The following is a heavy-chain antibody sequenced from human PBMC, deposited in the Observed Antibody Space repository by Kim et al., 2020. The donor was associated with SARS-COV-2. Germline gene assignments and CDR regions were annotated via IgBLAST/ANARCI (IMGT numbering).Heavy chain of an antibody. Sequence: GGSLRLSCAASGFTVSSNYMSWVRQAPGKGLEWVSVIYSGGSTYYADSVKGRFTISRDNSKNTLYLQMNSLRAEDTAVYYCASGYSSGWSPFDYWGQGTLVTVSS. CDR1: GFTVSSNY. V-gene: IGHV3-66*01. D-gene: IGHD6-19*01. CDR3: ASGYSSGWSPFDY. J-gene: IGHJ4*02. CDR2: IYSGGST.